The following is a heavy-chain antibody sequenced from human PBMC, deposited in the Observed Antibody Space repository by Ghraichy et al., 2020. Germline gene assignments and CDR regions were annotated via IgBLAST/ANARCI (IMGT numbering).Heavy chain of an antibody. CDR3: ARDQDQLLPQYYYYYYGMDV. D-gene: IGHD2-2*01. V-gene: IGHV3-48*02. Sequence: GESLNISCAASGFTFSSYSMNWVRQAPGKGLEWVSYISSSSSTIYYADFVKGRFTISRDNAKNSLYLQMNSLRDEDTAVYYCARDQDQLLPQYYYYYYGMDVWGQGNTVTVSS. CDR2: ISSSSSTI. CDR1: GFTFSSYS. J-gene: IGHJ6*02.